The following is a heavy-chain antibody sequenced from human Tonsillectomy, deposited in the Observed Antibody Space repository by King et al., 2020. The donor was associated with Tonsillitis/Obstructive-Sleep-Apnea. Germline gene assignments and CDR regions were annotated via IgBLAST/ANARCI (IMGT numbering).Heavy chain of an antibody. D-gene: IGHD6-13*01. CDR3: AREHSSSLDY. Sequence: VQLQQWGAGLLKPSATLSLTGAVYGGSFSGYYWSWIRQPPGKGLEWIGEINHSGSTNYNPSLKSRVTISVDTSKNQFSLKLSSVTAADTAVYFCAREHSSSLDYWGQGTLVTVSS. CDR2: INHSGST. V-gene: IGHV4-34*01. J-gene: IGHJ4*02. CDR1: GGSFSGYY.